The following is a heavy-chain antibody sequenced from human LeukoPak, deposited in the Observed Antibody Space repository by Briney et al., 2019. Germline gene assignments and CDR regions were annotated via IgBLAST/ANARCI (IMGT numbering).Heavy chain of an antibody. CDR3: ARDLRGIHDY. Sequence: GGSLRLSCAASGFTFSSYAVSGVRQAPGKGLEGVSAISGSGGSTYYADSVKCRFTISRDNARNTLYLQMHSLRVEDTAVYYCARDLRGIHDYWGQATLVTVSS. J-gene: IGHJ4*02. CDR2: ISGSGGST. D-gene: IGHD3-16*01. V-gene: IGHV3-23*01. CDR1: GFTFSSYA.